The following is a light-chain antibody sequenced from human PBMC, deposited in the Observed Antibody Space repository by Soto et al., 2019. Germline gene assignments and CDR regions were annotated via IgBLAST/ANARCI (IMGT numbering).Light chain of an antibody. CDR1: NIGSKN. Sequence: SYALTQPLSVSVALGQTARITCGGNNIGSKNVHWYQQKSGQAPVLVIYRDTNRPSGIPERISGSNSGNTANLTISRAQAGDYADYYCQLWDSFTDVFGTGTKLTVL. V-gene: IGLV3-9*01. CDR2: RDT. J-gene: IGLJ1*01. CDR3: QLWDSFTDV.